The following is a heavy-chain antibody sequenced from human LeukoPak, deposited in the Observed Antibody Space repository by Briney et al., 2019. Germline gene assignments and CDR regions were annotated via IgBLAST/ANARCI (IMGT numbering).Heavy chain of an antibody. J-gene: IGHJ6*02. CDR2: ISPVSSYT. V-gene: IGHV3-21*01. Sequence: GGSLRLSCLASGFSFNSYTMNWVREAPGKGLEWVSTISPVSSYTWYAESVKGRFTISRDNPKNSLYLQMGSLRAEDTAVCYCVRDVSRRIGMDVWGQGTTVTVSS. D-gene: IGHD2/OR15-2a*01. CDR3: VRDVSRRIGMDV. CDR1: GFSFNSYT.